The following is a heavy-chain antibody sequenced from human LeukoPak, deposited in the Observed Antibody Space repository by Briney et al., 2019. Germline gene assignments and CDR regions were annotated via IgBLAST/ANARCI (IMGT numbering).Heavy chain of an antibody. CDR3: TTDRYYDNSELQFQH. CDR1: XFTLNNAW. V-gene: IGHV3-15*01. CDR2: IKRETDGGTI. J-gene: IGHJ1*01. Sequence: SLRLSXXASXFTLNNAWMSWVRQAPGKGLEWLGRIKRETDGGTIDYAAPVKGRFTISRDDSRNTLYLQMDSLKIEDTAVYYCTTDRYYDNSELQFQHWGQGTLVTVSS. D-gene: IGHD3-22*01.